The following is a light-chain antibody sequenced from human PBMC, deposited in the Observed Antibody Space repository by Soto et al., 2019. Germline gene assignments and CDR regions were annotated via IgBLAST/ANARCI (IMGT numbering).Light chain of an antibody. CDR3: QQDYNLPYT. V-gene: IGKV3D-7*01. Sequence: EIVMTQSPATLSLSPGERATLSCRASQSVSSSYLSWYQQKPGQAPRLLIYGASTRATGLPARFSGSGSGTDFTLTISSLQPEDVAVYYCQQDYNLPYTFGQGTKLEIK. CDR1: QSVSSSY. J-gene: IGKJ2*01. CDR2: GAS.